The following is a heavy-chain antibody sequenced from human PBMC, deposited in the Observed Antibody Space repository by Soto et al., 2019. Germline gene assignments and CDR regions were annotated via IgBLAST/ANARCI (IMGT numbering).Heavy chain of an antibody. J-gene: IGHJ4*02. V-gene: IGHV4-4*02. CDR3: AKDGSGHPYYSDN. CDR2: IYHSGTT. Sequence: QVQLQESGPGLVKPSGTLSLTCVVSGASISSNNWWSWVRQPPGKGLEWIGEIYHSGTTSYNPSLKSRVTMSVDKYKNQFSLKVTSVTAADTAVYFCAKDGSGHPYYSDNWGQGNLVTVSS. D-gene: IGHD2-15*01. CDR1: GASISSNNW.